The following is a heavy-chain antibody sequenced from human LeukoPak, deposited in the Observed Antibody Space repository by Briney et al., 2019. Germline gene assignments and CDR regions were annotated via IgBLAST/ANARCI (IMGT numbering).Heavy chain of an antibody. V-gene: IGHV3-7*01. CDR1: GFTFSRYL. CDR3: ARHGDFCFDY. CDR2: IKTDGSSI. Sequence: GGSLRLSCAASGFTFSRYLMGWVRQTPGKGLEWVASIKTDGSSIYYLDSVRGRFTISRDNSKDSLYLQMNSLRSDDAGVYYFARHGDFCFDYWGQGILVTVSS. J-gene: IGHJ4*02. D-gene: IGHD3-3*01.